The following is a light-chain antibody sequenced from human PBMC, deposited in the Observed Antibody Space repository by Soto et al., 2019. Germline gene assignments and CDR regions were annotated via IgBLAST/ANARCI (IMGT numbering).Light chain of an antibody. V-gene: IGKV1-5*01. CDR2: DAS. J-gene: IGKJ2*01. CDR1: QSISTW. Sequence: DIQMTQSPSTVSASVGDAVTITCRASQSISTWLVWYQQKPGKAPNLLIYDASTLERGGPAGFSGSGSGTEFTLTISSLQPEDSATYYCQQYNSQPYTFGQGTKLEIK. CDR3: QQYNSQPYT.